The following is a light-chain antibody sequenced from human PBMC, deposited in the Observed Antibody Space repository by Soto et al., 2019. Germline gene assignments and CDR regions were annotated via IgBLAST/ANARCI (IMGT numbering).Light chain of an antibody. CDR3: QHYGSALFT. V-gene: IGKV3-20*01. J-gene: IGKJ3*01. CDR2: GAS. CDR1: QSFCSSY. Sequence: IVLTQSPGTLSLSPGERATLSCKASQSFCSSYLAWYQQKPGQAPRLIIYGASSRATGIPDRFSGSGSGTDFTLTISRREPEDFAVYYWQHYGSALFTFGPGTKVDI.